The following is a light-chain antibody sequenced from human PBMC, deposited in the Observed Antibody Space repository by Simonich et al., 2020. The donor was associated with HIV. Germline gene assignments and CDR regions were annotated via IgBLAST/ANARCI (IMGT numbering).Light chain of an antibody. CDR3: QQYYNTPYT. J-gene: IGKJ2*01. V-gene: IGKV4-1*01. Sequence: EIVLTQSPGTLSLSPGERATLSCRASQCVSRSYLAWFQQKPGQPPKMLMYWASTRESGVPDRFSGSGSWTDLTLTISSLQAEDVAVYYCQQYYNTPYTFGQGTKLEIK. CDR2: WAS. CDR1: QCVSRSY.